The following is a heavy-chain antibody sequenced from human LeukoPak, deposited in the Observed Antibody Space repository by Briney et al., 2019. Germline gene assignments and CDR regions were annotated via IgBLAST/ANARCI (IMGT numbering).Heavy chain of an antibody. CDR3: ARGPIGNIWFGELLSTDHYFDY. CDR1: GYTFTSYD. V-gene: IGHV1-8*01. CDR2: MNPNSGNT. J-gene: IGHJ4*02. Sequence: ASVKVSCKAPGYTFTSYDINWVRQATGQGLEWMGWMNPNSGNTGYAQKFQGRVTMTRNTSISTAYMELSSLRSEDTAVYYCARGPIGNIWFGELLSTDHYFDYWGQGTLVTVSS. D-gene: IGHD3-10*01.